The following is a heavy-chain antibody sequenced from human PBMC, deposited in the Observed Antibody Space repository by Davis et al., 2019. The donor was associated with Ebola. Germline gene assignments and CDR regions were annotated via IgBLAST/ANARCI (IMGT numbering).Heavy chain of an antibody. CDR3: APSSIAARPGYYYGMDV. D-gene: IGHD6-6*01. J-gene: IGHJ6*02. V-gene: IGHV3-66*01. Sequence: GESLKISCAASGLTVSSNYMSWIRQAPGKGLEWVSIIYSGGGTVYADSVKGRFTISRDNAKNSLYLQMNSLRAEDTAVYYCAPSSIAARPGYYYGMDVWGQGTTVTVSS. CDR1: GLTVSSNY. CDR2: IYSGGGT.